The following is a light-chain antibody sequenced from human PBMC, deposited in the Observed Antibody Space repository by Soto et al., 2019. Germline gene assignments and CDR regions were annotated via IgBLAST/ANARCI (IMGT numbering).Light chain of an antibody. J-gene: IGLJ3*02. CDR1: SSDVGGYNY. V-gene: IGLV2-11*01. Sequence: QSALTQPGSVSGSPGQSVTISCTGTSSDVGGYNYVSWYQQHPGKAPKLVIYDVSKRPSGVPDRFSGSKSGNTASLTVSGLQAEDQADYSCCSYAGHYTQWVFGGGTKLTVL. CDR3: CSYAGHYTQWV. CDR2: DVS.